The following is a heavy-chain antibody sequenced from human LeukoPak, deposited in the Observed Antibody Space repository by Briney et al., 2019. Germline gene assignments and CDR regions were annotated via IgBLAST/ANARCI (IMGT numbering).Heavy chain of an antibody. CDR2: IYASGIT. V-gene: IGHV4-4*07. J-gene: IGHJ4*02. CDR1: GGSFSGYY. CDR3: ARDKPFDY. Sequence: SETLSLTCAVYGGSFSGYYWSWIRQPAGKGLEWIGRIYASGITNYNPSLKSRVTMSVDTSKNQFSLKLSSVTAADTAVYYCARDKPFDYWGQGTLVTVSS.